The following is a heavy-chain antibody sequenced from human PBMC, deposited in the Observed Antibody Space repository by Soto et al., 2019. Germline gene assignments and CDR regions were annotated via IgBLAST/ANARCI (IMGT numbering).Heavy chain of an antibody. CDR1: GGTFSSYT. Sequence: QVRLVQSGAEVKKPGSSVKVSCKASGGTFSSYTISWVRQAPGQGLEWMGRIIPILGIANYAQKFQGRVTITADKSTSTAYMELSSLRSEDTSVYYCAISAYYDYIRGSYRSGFDYWGQGTLVTVSS. D-gene: IGHD3-16*02. V-gene: IGHV1-69*02. J-gene: IGHJ4*02. CDR3: AISAYYDYIRGSYRSGFDY. CDR2: IIPILGIA.